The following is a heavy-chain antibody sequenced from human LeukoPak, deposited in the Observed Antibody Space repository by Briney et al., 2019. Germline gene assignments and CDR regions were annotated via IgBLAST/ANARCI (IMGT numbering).Heavy chain of an antibody. CDR3: ARGRSSSGSMNEY. D-gene: IGHD3-10*01. Sequence: GGSLRLSCAASGFTFSSYSMNWVRQAPGKGLEWVSSISSSSSYAYYADSVKGRFTISRDNAKNSLYLQMNSLRAEDTAVYYCARGRSSSGSMNEYWGQGTLVTVSS. V-gene: IGHV3-21*01. J-gene: IGHJ4*02. CDR1: GFTFSSYS. CDR2: ISSSSSYA.